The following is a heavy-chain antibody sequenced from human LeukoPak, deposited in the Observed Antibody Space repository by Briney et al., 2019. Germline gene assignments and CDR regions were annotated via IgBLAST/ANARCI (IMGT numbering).Heavy chain of an antibody. J-gene: IGHJ5*02. V-gene: IGHV4-34*01. CDR3: ARGLIRFLEWLSSHNWFDP. CDR1: GGSFSGYY. Sequence: SETLSLTCAVYGGSFSGYYWSWIRQPPGKGLEWIGEINHSGSTNYNPSLKSRVTISVDTSKNQFSLKLSSVTAADTAVYYCARGLIRFLEWLSSHNWFDPWGQGTLVTVSS. CDR2: INHSGST. D-gene: IGHD3-3*01.